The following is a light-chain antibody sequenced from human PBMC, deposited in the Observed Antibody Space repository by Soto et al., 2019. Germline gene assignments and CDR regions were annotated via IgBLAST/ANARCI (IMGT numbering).Light chain of an antibody. J-gene: IGKJ5*01. CDR2: AAS. V-gene: IGKV1-9*01. CDR3: QQLFDSPIT. Sequence: DIQMTQSPSFLSPSIGERVTITCRASQVISTSLAWYQVKPGKAPKLLIYAASTLDSGVPSRFSATVSGTEFSLTITSLQHEDFATYYCQQLFDSPITFGQGTRLEIK. CDR1: QVISTS.